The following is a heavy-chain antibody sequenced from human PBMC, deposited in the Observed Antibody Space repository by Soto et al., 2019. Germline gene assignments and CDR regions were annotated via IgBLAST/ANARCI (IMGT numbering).Heavy chain of an antibody. V-gene: IGHV1-18*01. Sequence: QVQRVQSGAEVKKPGASVKVSCKASGYSFSSYAISWVRQAPGQGLEWMGWISAHNGKTNYPQKHQGRVTMTTDTSTSTAYMELRSLRSDDTAVYYCARVDTAMVTASYWGQGTLVTVSS. CDR2: ISAHNGKT. CDR3: ARVDTAMVTASY. D-gene: IGHD5-18*01. CDR1: GYSFSSYA. J-gene: IGHJ4*02.